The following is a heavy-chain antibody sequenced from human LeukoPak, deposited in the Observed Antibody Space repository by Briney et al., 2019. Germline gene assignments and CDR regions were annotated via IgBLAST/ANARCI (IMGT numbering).Heavy chain of an antibody. V-gene: IGHV4-4*07. CDR2: IYSSGST. CDR1: GGSISRYY. CDR3: ARGGKDTVVTV. J-gene: IGHJ4*02. D-gene: IGHD4-23*01. Sequence: PSETLSLTCTVSGGSISRYYWSWIRQPAGKGLEWIGRIYSSGSTNYNPSLKSRVTMSVDTSKNQFSLKLSSVTAADTAVYYCARGGKDTVVTVWGQGTLVTVSS.